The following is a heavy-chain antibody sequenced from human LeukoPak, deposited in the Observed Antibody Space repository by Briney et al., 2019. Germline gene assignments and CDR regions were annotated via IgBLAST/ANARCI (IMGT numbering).Heavy chain of an antibody. D-gene: IGHD6-13*01. CDR2: IYYSGST. CDR1: GGSISSGDYY. Sequence: PSQTLSPTCTVSGGSISSGDYYWSWIRQPPGKGLEWIGYIYYSGSTYYNPSLKSRVTISIDTSKNQFSPKLSSVTAADTAVYYCARFDSSGWSYWFDPWGQGTLVTVSS. J-gene: IGHJ5*02. CDR3: ARFDSSGWSYWFDP. V-gene: IGHV4-30-4*01.